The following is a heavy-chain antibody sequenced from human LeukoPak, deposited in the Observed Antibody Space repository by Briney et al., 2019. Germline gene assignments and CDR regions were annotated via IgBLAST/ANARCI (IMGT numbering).Heavy chain of an antibody. Sequence: GGSLRLSCAACGFTFRRYWMQGVRHARGKGGVGVSRINREGSRKKYADSEKGRFTISRDNAKNTLYLQMNCLRAADTAVYYCATLSRYSSSPFYYWGQGTLVTVSS. J-gene: IGHJ4*02. CDR2: INREGSRK. CDR1: GFTFRRYW. CDR3: ATLSRYSSSPFYY. V-gene: IGHV3-74*01. D-gene: IGHD6-6*01.